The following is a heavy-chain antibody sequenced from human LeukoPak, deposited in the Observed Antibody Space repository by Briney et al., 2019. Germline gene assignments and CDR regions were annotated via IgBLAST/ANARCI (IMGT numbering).Heavy chain of an antibody. V-gene: IGHV4-31*03. J-gene: IGHJ5*02. CDR3: ARRRPGDYGDYVGSWFDP. D-gene: IGHD4-17*01. CDR2: IYYSGST. Sequence: SQTLSLTCTVSGGSISSGGYYWRWIRQHPGKGLEWIGYIYYSGSTYYNPSLKSRVTISVDTSKNQFSLKLSSVTAADTAVYYCARRRPGDYGDYVGSWFDPWGQGTLVTVSS. CDR1: GGSISSGGYY.